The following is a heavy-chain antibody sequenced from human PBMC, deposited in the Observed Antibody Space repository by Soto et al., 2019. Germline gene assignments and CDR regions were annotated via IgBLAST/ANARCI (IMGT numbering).Heavy chain of an antibody. D-gene: IGHD2-15*01. Sequence: LQLQESGSGLVKPSQTLSLTCAVSGGSISSGGYSWSWIRQPPGKGLGWIGYIYHSVSTYYNPSLKSRVTTAVDRSKNQFSLKLSSVNAADTAVYYCARGQVVAAQHWGQGTLVTVSS. CDR2: IYHSVST. CDR1: GGSISSGGYS. V-gene: IGHV4-30-2*01. J-gene: IGHJ4*02. CDR3: ARGQVVAAQH.